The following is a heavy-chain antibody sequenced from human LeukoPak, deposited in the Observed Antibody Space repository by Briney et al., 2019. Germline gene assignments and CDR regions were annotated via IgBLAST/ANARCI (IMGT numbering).Heavy chain of an antibody. J-gene: IGHJ4*02. CDR2: IYTSGST. V-gene: IGHV4-61*02. D-gene: IGHD5-12*01. Sequence: SETLSLTCTVSGGSISSGSYYWSWIRQPAGKGLEWIGRIYTSGSTNYNPSLKSRVTISVDTSKNQFSLKLSSVTAADTAVYYCARASDIVATIKDWGRGTLVTVSS. CDR1: GGSISSGSYY. CDR3: ARASDIVATIKD.